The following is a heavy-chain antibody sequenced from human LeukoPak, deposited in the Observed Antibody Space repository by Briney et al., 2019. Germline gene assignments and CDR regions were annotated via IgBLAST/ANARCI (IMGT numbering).Heavy chain of an antibody. J-gene: IGHJ4*02. CDR2: ISYDGSNK. Sequence: GRSLRLSCAASGFTFSSYGMHWVRQAPGKGLEWVAVISYDGSNKYYADSVKGRFTISRDNSKNTLYLQMNSLRAEDTAVYYCAKDRGYSYGGDFDYRGQGTLVTVSS. CDR1: GFTFSSYG. V-gene: IGHV3-30*18. D-gene: IGHD5-18*01. CDR3: AKDRGYSYGGDFDY.